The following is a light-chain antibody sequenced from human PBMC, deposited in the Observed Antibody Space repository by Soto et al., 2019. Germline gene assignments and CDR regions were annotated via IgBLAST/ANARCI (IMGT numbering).Light chain of an antibody. CDR1: QGISSL. J-gene: IGKJ4*01. Sequence: DLQMTQSPSSVSASVGDRVTITCRASQGISSLLAWYQQKPGKAPNLLIHTASSLQSGVPSRFSGSGSGTDFTLTISSLQPEDFATHYCQQANSFPLTFGGGTKVEIK. CDR3: QQANSFPLT. V-gene: IGKV1-12*01. CDR2: TAS.